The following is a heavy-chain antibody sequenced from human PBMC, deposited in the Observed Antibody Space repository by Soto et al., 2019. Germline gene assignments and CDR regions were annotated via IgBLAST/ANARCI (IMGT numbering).Heavy chain of an antibody. J-gene: IGHJ4*02. V-gene: IGHV4-34*01. Sequence: SETLSLTCAVYGGSFSGYYWSWIRQPPGKGLEWIGEINHSGSTNYNPSLKSRVTISVDTSKNQFSLKLSSVTAADTAVYYCARRSRSWSPFDYWGQGTLVTVSS. CDR1: GGSFSGYY. CDR3: ARRSRSWSPFDY. CDR2: INHSGST. D-gene: IGHD6-13*01.